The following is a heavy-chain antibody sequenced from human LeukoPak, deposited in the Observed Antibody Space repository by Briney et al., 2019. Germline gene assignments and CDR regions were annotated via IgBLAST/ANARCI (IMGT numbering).Heavy chain of an antibody. J-gene: IGHJ5*02. Sequence: GASVKVSCKVSGYTLTELSMHWVRRAPGKGLEWMGGFDPEDGETIYAQKFQGRVTMTRDTSISTAYMELSRLRSDDTAVYYCARNGYCSGGSCWDWFDPWGQGTLVTVSS. D-gene: IGHD2-15*01. V-gene: IGHV1-24*01. CDR2: FDPEDGET. CDR1: GYTLTELS. CDR3: ARNGYCSGGSCWDWFDP.